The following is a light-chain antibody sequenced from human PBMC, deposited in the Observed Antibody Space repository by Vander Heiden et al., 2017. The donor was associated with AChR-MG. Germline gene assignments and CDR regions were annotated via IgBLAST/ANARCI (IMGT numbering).Light chain of an antibody. V-gene: IGLV1-40*01. J-gene: IGLJ1*01. CDR1: RSNIGAGFH. CDR2: NND. CDR3: QTYDNILSGWT. Sequence: QPVLTQPPSASGAPGQGVTISCTGSRSNIGAGFHVHWYQQLPGTAPKLLIHNNDIRPSGVPDRFSGSKSGPSASLAITGLQAEDEADYYCQTYDNILSGWTFGTGTKVTGL.